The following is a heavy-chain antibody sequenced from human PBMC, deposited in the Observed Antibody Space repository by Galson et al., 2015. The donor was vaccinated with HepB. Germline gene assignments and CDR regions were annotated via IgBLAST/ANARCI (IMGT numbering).Heavy chain of an antibody. CDR1: GGTFSSYA. CDR2: IIPILGIA. V-gene: IGHV1-69*04. Sequence: SVKVSCKASGGTFSSYAISWVRQAPGQGLEWMGRIIPILGIANYAQKFQGRVTITADKSTSTAYMELSSLRSEDTAVYYCARDYPAAAGFDYWGQGTLVTVSS. D-gene: IGHD6-13*01. CDR3: ARDYPAAAGFDY. J-gene: IGHJ4*02.